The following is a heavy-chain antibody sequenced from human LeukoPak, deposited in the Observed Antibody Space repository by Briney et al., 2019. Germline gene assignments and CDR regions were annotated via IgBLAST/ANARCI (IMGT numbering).Heavy chain of an antibody. D-gene: IGHD6-13*01. J-gene: IGHJ4*02. Sequence: ASVKVSCKASGYTFTYYDMHWVREATGQGLEWMGRINPNSGGTNYAQKFQGRVTMTRDTSISTAYMELSRLRSDGTAVYYCARVKGAAAGLKHGYFDYWGQGTLVTVSS. CDR3: ARVKGAAAGLKHGYFDY. CDR1: GYTFTYYD. V-gene: IGHV1-2*06. CDR2: INPNSGGT.